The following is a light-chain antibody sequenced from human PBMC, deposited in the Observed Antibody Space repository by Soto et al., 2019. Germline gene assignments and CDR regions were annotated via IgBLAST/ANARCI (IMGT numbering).Light chain of an antibody. V-gene: IGKV1-39*01. CDR3: QQSYSTPPT. CDR1: QSINSY. J-gene: IGKJ2*01. Sequence: DIQMTQSPSSLSASVGDRVTITCWASQSINSYLNWYQQTAGKAPKLLIHAASSVQSGVPSRFSGSGSGTLFTLTISSLQPEDFATYYCQQSYSTPPTFGQGTKLEIK. CDR2: AAS.